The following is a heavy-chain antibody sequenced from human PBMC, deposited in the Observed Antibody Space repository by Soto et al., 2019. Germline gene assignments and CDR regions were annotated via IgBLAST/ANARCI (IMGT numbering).Heavy chain of an antibody. CDR1: GGTFSSYA. CDR2: IIPIFGTA. Sequence: SVKVSFKASGGTFSSYAISWLRQAPGQGLEWMGGIIPIFGTANYAQKFQGRVTITADKSTSTAYMELSSLRSEDTAVYYCARGSRDYGSGSSYYYYGMDVWGQGTTVTVSS. J-gene: IGHJ6*02. V-gene: IGHV1-69*06. CDR3: ARGSRDYGSGSSYYYYGMDV. D-gene: IGHD3-10*01.